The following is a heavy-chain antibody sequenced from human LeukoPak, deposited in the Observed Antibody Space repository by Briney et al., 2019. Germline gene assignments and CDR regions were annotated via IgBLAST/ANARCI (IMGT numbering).Heavy chain of an antibody. V-gene: IGHV1-2*02. CDR1: GYTFTDYH. J-gene: IGHJ4*02. Sequence: GASVKVSCKASGYTFTDYHIHWVRQAPGQGLEWMGWIYPATGGTNYAPKFQGRVTMTRDTSISTAYMELSRLRSDDTAVYYCARDRGYSGYDYWGQGTLVTVSS. CDR3: ARDRGYSGYDY. CDR2: IYPATGGT. D-gene: IGHD5-12*01.